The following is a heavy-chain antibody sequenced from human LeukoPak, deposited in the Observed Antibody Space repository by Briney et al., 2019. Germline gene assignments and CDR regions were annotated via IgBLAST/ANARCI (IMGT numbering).Heavy chain of an antibody. J-gene: IGHJ6*03. CDR2: ISYDGSNK. CDR1: GFTFSSYA. D-gene: IGHD6-19*01. Sequence: GGSLRLSCAASGFTFSSYAMHWVRQAPGKGLEWVAVISYDGSNKYYADSVKGRFTISRDNSKNTLYLQMNSLRAEDTAVYYCAKGGRAVAGTNYYYYYMDVWGKGTTVTVSS. V-gene: IGHV3-30*04. CDR3: AKGGRAVAGTNYYYYYMDV.